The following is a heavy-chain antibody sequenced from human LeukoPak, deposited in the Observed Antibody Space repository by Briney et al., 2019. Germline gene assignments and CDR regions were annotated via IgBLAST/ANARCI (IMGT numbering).Heavy chain of an antibody. CDR1: GGSISSTNW. CDR3: AANGYYSIDV. D-gene: IGHD2-8*01. CDR2: IFHSGGT. V-gene: IGHV4-4*02. J-gene: IGHJ6*03. Sequence: GTLSLTCAVSGGSISSTNWWSWVRQPPGKGLEWIGEIFHSGGTNYNPSLKSRISLSVDKSQNQFSLKLNSLTAADTAVYYCAANGYYSIDVWGKGTTVTVSS.